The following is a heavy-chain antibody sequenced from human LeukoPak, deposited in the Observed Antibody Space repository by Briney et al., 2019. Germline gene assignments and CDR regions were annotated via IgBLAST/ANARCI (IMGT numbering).Heavy chain of an antibody. Sequence: HPGGSLRLSCAASGFSFTNYWMSWVRQAPGKGLEWVANIKQDGSESAYVASVKGRFIISRDNANNFLYLQMNSLRAEDTAVYYCARNLWNDEGDAFDIWGQGTMVTVSS. J-gene: IGHJ3*02. CDR2: IKQDGSES. V-gene: IGHV3-7*01. CDR1: GFSFTNYW. CDR3: ARNLWNDEGDAFDI. D-gene: IGHD1-1*01.